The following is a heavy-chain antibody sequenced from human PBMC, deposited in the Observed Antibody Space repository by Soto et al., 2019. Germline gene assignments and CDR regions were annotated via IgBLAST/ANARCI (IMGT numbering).Heavy chain of an antibody. CDR1: YVSFSDHY. V-gene: IGHV4-34*01. J-gene: IGHJ6*03. D-gene: IGHD5-12*01. Sequence: SQTLSLTCAVYYVSFSDHYWSCIRQPPGKGLEWIGEINHSGSTNYNPSLKSRVTISVDTSKTQFSLKLSSVTAADTAVYYCARGLVATITLYYYYYMDVWDKGTTVTVSS. CDR2: INHSGST. CDR3: ARGLVATITLYYYYYMDV.